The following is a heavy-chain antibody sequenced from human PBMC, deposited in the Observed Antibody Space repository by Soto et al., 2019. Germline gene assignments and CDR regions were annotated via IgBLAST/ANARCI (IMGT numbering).Heavy chain of an antibody. CDR2: AYYTGST. CDR3: ARSVAVPGAHIDY. V-gene: IGHV4-59*01. CDR1: GGSISGSY. J-gene: IGHJ4*02. D-gene: IGHD6-19*01. Sequence: LSETLSLTCSVSGGSISGSYWSWIRQSPGKGLEWLGYAYYTGSTNYSPSLRSRVSISVDTSKNEFSLRLSSVTAADTAVYFCARSVAVPGAHIDYWGQGTQVTVSS.